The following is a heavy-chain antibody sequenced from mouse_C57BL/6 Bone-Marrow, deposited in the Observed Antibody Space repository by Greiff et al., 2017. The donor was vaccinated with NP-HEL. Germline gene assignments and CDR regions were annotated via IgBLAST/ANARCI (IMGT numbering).Heavy chain of an antibody. CDR3: TTRDRAWFAY. CDR2: IDPENGDT. D-gene: IGHD3-3*01. Sequence: EVQLQQSGAELVRPGASVKLSCTASGFNIKDDYMHWVKQRPEQGLEWIGWIDPENGDTEYASKFQGKATITADTSSNTAYLQLSSLTSEDTAGYYCTTRDRAWFAYWGQGTLVTVSA. J-gene: IGHJ3*01. CDR1: GFNIKDDY. V-gene: IGHV14-4*01.